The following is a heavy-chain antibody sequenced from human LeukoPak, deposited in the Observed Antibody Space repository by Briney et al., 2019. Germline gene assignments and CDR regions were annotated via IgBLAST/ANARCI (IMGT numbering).Heavy chain of an antibody. V-gene: IGHV4-59*01. J-gene: IGHJ3*02. CDR1: GGSISSYY. D-gene: IGHD4-11*01. CDR3: AKEQTTDAFDI. CDR2: IYYSGST. Sequence: SETLSLTCTVSGGSISSYYWSWIRQPPGKGLEWIGYIYYSGSTNYNPSLKSRVTISVDTSKNQFSLKLSSVTTADTAVYYCAKEQTTDAFDISGQGTMVTVSS.